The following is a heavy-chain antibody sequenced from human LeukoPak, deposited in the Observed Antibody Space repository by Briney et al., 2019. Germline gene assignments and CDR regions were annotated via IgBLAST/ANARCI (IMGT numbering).Heavy chain of an antibody. CDR3: TKARGVRGRPFDY. J-gene: IGHJ4*02. V-gene: IGHV3-30*02. Sequence: PGGSLRLSCAASGFTFSSYDMHWVRLAPGKGLEWVAFIRNDGNNKLYADSVKGRFTISRDNSKNTLYLQMDSLRAEDTAVYYCTKARGVRGRPFDYWGQGTLVTVSS. CDR2: IRNDGNNK. CDR1: GFTFSSYD. D-gene: IGHD3-10*01.